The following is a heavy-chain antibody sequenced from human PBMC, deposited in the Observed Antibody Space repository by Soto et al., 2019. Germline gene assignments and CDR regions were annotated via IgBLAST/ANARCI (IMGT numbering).Heavy chain of an antibody. V-gene: IGHV5-10-1*01. CDR3: ARLFCSSSTCDSWFDP. Sequence: GESLKISGTGFGYTFTTFCISWVLQMPGRGLEWMWRIDPRDSYTNYSPSFQGHVTISADKSISTAYLQWGSLKASDTAMYYCARLFCSSSTCDSWFDPWGQGTLVTVSS. D-gene: IGHD2-2*01. J-gene: IGHJ5*02. CDR1: GYTFTTFC. CDR2: IDPRDSYT.